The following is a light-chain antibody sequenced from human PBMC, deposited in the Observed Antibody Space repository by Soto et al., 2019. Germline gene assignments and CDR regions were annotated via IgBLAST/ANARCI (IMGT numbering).Light chain of an antibody. V-gene: IGKV3-20*01. CDR3: QQYGSSPYT. CDR1: QSVSSSY. CDR2: GAS. Sequence: EIVLTQSPGTLSLSPGERATLSCRASQSVSSSYLAWYQQKPGQAPRLLIYGASSRATGFPDRFSGSGSGTDFTLTLSRLEPEDFAVYYCQQYGSSPYTFGQGTKLEIK. J-gene: IGKJ2*01.